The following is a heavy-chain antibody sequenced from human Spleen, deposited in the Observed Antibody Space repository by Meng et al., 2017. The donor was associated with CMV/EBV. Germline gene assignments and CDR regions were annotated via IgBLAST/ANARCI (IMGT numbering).Heavy chain of an antibody. Sequence: GGSLRLSCAASGFSFDYYGMSWVRQAPGKGLEWVSGIDWNGGTTGYADSVKGRFTISRDNAKNSLYLQMNSLRAEDTAVYYCAKDPGGSTAMDPTGSAFDIWGQGTMVTVSS. CDR2: IDWNGGTT. V-gene: IGHV3-20*04. J-gene: IGHJ3*02. CDR1: GFSFDYYG. CDR3: AKDPGGSTAMDPTGSAFDI. D-gene: IGHD5-18*01.